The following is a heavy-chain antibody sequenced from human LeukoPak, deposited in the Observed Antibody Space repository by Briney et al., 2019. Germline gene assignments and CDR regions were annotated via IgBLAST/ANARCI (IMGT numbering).Heavy chain of an antibody. D-gene: IGHD1-1*01. CDR3: ASSAGIENSLN. J-gene: IGHJ4*02. CDR2: VHYSGIT. V-gene: IGHV4-59*01. CDR1: DGSITNYD. Sequence: SETLSLTCTVSDGSITNYDWSWVRQPPGKELEFIGHVHYSGITNYNPSLRSRVTISIDTSKKHFFLKLKSVTAADTAVYYCASSAGIENSLNWGQGTLVTVSS.